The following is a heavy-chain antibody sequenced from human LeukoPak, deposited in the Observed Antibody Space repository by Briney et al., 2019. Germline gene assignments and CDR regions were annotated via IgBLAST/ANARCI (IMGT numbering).Heavy chain of an antibody. CDR3: ARRHFDWLYFDY. V-gene: IGHV4-30-2*01. CDR2: IYHSGST. CDR1: GGSISSGGYY. J-gene: IGHJ4*02. Sequence: SETLSLTCTVSGGSISSGGYYWSWIRQPPGKGLEWIGYIYHSGSTYYNPSLKSRVTISVDRSKDQFSLKLSSVTAADTAVYYCARRHFDWLYFDYWGQGTLVTVSS. D-gene: IGHD3-9*01.